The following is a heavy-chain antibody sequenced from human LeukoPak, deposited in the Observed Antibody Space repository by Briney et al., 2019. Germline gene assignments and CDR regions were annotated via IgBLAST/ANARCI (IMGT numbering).Heavy chain of an antibody. CDR3: ARDLTYSGYDDNFDY. CDR2: ISSSSSYI. Sequence: GGSLRLSCAASGFTFSSYSMNWVRQAPGKGLEWVSSISSSSSYIYYADSVKGRFTISRDNAKNSLYLQMNSLRAEDTAVYYCARDLTYSGYDDNFDYWGQGTLVTVSS. J-gene: IGHJ4*02. D-gene: IGHD5-12*01. V-gene: IGHV3-21*01. CDR1: GFTFSSYS.